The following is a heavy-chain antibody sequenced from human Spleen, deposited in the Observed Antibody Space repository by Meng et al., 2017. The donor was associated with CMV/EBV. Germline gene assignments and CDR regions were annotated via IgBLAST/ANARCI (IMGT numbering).Heavy chain of an antibody. J-gene: IGHJ4*02. CDR1: DSVSSNSAA. D-gene: IGHD7-27*01. CDR3: ARDQSELGWNYFDY. V-gene: IGHV6-1*01. Sequence: DSVSSNSAAWNWIRQSPSRGLEWLGRTYYRSKWYNDYAVSVKSRITINPDTSKNQFSLQLNSVTPEDTAVYYCARDQSELGWNYFDYWGQGTLVTVSS. CDR2: TYYRSKWYN.